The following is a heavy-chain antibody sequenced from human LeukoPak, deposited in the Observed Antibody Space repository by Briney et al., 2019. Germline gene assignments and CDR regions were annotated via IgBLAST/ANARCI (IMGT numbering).Heavy chain of an antibody. CDR2: ISGSGGST. CDR1: GFTFSSYG. CDR3: AKMEVGAKGADAFDI. V-gene: IGHV3-23*01. D-gene: IGHD1-26*01. Sequence: QPGGTLRLSCAASGFTFSSYGMSWVRQAPGKGLEWVSAISGSGGSTYYADSVKGRFTISRDNSKNTLYLQMNSLRAEDTALYYCAKMEVGAKGADAFDIWGQGTMVTVSS. J-gene: IGHJ3*02.